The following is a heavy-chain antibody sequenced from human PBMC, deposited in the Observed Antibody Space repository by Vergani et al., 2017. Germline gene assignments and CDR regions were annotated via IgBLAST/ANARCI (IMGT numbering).Heavy chain of an antibody. CDR3: ARGVVVTAIAPGDYFDY. V-gene: IGHV4-30-4*01. Sequence: QVQLQESGPGLVKPSQTLYLPCTVSGGSISSGDYYWSWIRQPPGKGLEWIGYIYYSGSTYYNPSLKSRVTISVDTSKNQFSLKLSSVTAADTAVYYCARGVVVTAIAPGDYFDYWGQGTLVTVSS. D-gene: IGHD2-21*02. CDR2: IYYSGST. J-gene: IGHJ4*02. CDR1: GGSISSGDYY.